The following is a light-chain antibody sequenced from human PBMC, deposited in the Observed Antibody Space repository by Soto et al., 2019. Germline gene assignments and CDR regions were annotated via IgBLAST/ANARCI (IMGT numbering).Light chain of an antibody. CDR2: GTS. CDR1: QSVSSKY. J-gene: IGKJ3*01. V-gene: IGKV3-20*01. CDR3: QQYGSSLFT. Sequence: DIVLTQSPGTLSLSPGERATLSCRASQSVSSKYLAWYQQKPGQAPRVLIYGTSIRASGVPERFSGGGSGTDFTLTITRLEPEDFALYYCQQYGSSLFTFGHGTKVDFK.